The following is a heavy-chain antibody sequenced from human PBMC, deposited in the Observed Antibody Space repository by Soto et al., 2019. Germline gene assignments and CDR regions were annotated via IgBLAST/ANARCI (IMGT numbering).Heavy chain of an antibody. CDR1: GYTFTSYG. CDR2: ISAYNGNQ. V-gene: IGHV1-18*01. Sequence: ASVKVSCKASGYTFTSYGISWVRQAPGQGLEWMGWISAYNGNQKYAQNLQGRVTMTTDTSTSTAYMELRSLRPDDTAMYYCARDLDGSGSYYTDYWGPGTLLTVSS. D-gene: IGHD3-10*01. CDR3: ARDLDGSGSYYTDY. J-gene: IGHJ4*02.